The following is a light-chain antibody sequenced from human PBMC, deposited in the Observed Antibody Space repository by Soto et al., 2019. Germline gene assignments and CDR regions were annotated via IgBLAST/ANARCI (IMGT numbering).Light chain of an antibody. CDR2: GAS. Sequence: EIVLTHSPGTLSLSPGERVTLSCRASQSVSSAYLAWYQQKRGQAPRLLIYGASNRATGIPDRFSGSGSGTDFTLTISRLEPEDFAVYYCQQYGSSPPSVTFGQGTRLEIK. J-gene: IGKJ5*01. CDR1: QSVSSAY. CDR3: QQYGSSPPSVT. V-gene: IGKV3-20*01.